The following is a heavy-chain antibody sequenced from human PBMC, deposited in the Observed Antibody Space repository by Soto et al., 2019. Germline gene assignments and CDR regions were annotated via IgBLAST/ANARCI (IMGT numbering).Heavy chain of an antibody. CDR3: ARDGVGATTYFGYFDY. CDR2: TRHDGSNT. J-gene: IGHJ4*02. D-gene: IGHD1-26*01. V-gene: IGHV3-33*01. CDR1: GFNFRGYG. Sequence: QVQLVESGGGVVQPGRSLRLSCAASGFNFRGYGMHWVRQAPGKGLEWVAITRHDGSNTYYADSVRGRFTISRDNSKNTLYVQMNSLRVEDTAVYYCARDGVGATTYFGYFDYWGQGTPITVSS.